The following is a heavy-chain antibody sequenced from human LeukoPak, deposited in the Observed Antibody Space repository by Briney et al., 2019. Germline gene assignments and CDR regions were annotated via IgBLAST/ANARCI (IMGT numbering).Heavy chain of an antibody. CDR2: IYYSGNT. Sequence: SETLSLTCTVSGGSISSYYWTWIRQPPGKGLEWIGYIYYSGNTSYNPSLKSRVTISVDTSKNQFSLKLSSVTAADTAVYYCARTPRGYSGYLSFYYYMGVWGKGTTVTVSS. CDR1: GGSISSYY. D-gene: IGHD5-12*01. CDR3: ARTPRGYSGYLSFYYYMGV. J-gene: IGHJ6*03. V-gene: IGHV4-59*08.